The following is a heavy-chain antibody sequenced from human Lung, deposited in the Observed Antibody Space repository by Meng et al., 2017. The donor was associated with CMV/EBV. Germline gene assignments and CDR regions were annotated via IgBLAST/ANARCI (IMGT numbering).Heavy chain of an antibody. CDR3: LRRSGGSV. D-gene: IGHD3-10*01. V-gene: IGHV4-4*02. CDR2: IPHRGSS. CDR1: GASVTNSVW. J-gene: IGHJ1*01. Sequence: AAGQHRVKPSEPLSFTYADPGASVTNSVWWAWVRQPPGKGLERIGEIPHRGSSAYNPSLKSRVSMSIDKSKNQFSLKLTSVTAADTAVYHCLRRSGGSVWGQGTLVTVSS.